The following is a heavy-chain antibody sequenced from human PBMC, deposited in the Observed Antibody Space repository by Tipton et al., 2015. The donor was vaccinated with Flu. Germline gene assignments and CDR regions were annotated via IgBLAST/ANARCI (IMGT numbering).Heavy chain of an antibody. V-gene: IGHV4-4*07. D-gene: IGHD3-3*01. CDR3: ARERDYFGRSTGKYLDF. CDR1: GVSMSSDS. Sequence: LRLSCAVSGVSMSSDSWSWIRQPAGKGLEWIGRIDFRGKTNYNPSLKSRVTMSVDTSKNQFSVKMQSVTAADTAVYFCARERDYFGRSTGKYLDFWGQGTLVTVSS. J-gene: IGHJ4*02. CDR2: IDFRGKT.